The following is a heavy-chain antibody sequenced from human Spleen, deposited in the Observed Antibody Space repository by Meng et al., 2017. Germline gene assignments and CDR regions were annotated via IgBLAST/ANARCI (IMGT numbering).Heavy chain of an antibody. CDR2: IWYDGSNK. CDR1: GFTFSSYG. V-gene: IGHV3-33*01. J-gene: IGHJ4*02. D-gene: IGHD6-13*01. CDR3: AREWQQLPFDY. Sequence: GESLKISCAASGFTFSSYGMHWVRQAPGKGLEWVAVIWYDGSNKYYADSVKGRFTISRDNSKNTLYLQMNSLRAEDTAVYYCAREWQQLPFDYWGQGTLVTVSS.